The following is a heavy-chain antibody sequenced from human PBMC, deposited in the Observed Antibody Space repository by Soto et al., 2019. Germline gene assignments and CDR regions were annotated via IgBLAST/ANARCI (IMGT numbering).Heavy chain of an antibody. CDR2: ISNSGRT. CDR1: GGSVRRGNYY. V-gene: IGHV4-31*03. D-gene: IGHD3-10*01. Sequence: QVQLQESGPGLVKPTQTLSLTCTVSGGSVRRGNYYWSWIRQFPGKGLEWIGYISNSGRTHYNPSLMSRITILVDTSKNQFFLELRSVTAADTALYYCARADYATGSYYPDYWGQGTLFTVSS. CDR3: ARADYATGSYYPDY. J-gene: IGHJ4*02.